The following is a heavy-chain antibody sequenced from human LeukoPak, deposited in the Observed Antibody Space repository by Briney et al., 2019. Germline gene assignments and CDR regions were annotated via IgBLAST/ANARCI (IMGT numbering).Heavy chain of an antibody. V-gene: IGHV3-30*18. Sequence: PVRSLRLSCAASGFTFSSYGMHWVRQAPGKGLEWVAVISYDGSNKYHADSAKGRFTISRDNSKNTLYLQMNSLRAEDTAVYYCAKGLGVYYYGSSGYPGYWGQGTLVTVSS. CDR3: AKGLGVYYYGSSGYPGY. CDR2: ISYDGSNK. CDR1: GFTFSSYG. D-gene: IGHD3-22*01. J-gene: IGHJ4*02.